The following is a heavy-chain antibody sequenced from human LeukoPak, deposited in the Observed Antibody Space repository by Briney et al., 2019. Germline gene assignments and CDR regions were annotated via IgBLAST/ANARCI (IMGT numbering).Heavy chain of an antibody. Sequence: GGSLRLSCEASGFTFSSYSMNWVRQALGKGLEWVSHITTSGTAMFYADSVKGRFTISRDNAKNSLYLQMNSLRDEDTAVYYCASSGSYRFDYWGQGTLVTVSS. D-gene: IGHD1-26*01. CDR2: ITTSGTAM. V-gene: IGHV3-48*02. CDR3: ASSGSYRFDY. J-gene: IGHJ4*02. CDR1: GFTFSSYS.